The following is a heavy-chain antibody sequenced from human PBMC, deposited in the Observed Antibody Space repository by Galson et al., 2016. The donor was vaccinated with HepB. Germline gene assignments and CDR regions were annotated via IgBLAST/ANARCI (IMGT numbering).Heavy chain of an antibody. CDR1: GFTFSRYA. CDR2: ISGSGGNT. D-gene: IGHD3-22*01. CDR3: AKDSGSMIVVATTLDY. J-gene: IGHJ4*02. Sequence: SLRLSCAASGFTFSRYAMSWVRQAPGKGLEWVSGISGSGGNTYYADSVKGRFTISRDNSKNTQYLQMNSLRAEDTAVYYCAKDSGSMIVVATTLDYWGQGTLVTVSS. V-gene: IGHV3-23*01.